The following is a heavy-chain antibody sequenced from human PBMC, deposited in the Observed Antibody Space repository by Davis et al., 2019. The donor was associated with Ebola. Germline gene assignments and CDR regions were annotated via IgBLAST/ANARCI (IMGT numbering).Heavy chain of an antibody. CDR1: GFTFSSYA. D-gene: IGHD5-18*01. V-gene: IGHV3-30-3*01. Sequence: GGSLRLSCAASGFTFSSYAMHWVRQAPGKGLEWVAVISYDGSNKYYADSVKGRFTISRDNSKNTLYLQMNSLRAEDTAVYYCAREFHTAMAYYFDYWGQGTLVTVSS. CDR2: ISYDGSNK. J-gene: IGHJ4*02. CDR3: AREFHTAMAYYFDY.